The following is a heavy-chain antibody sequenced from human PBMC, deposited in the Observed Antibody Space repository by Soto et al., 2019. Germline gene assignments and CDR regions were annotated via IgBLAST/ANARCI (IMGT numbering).Heavy chain of an antibody. D-gene: IGHD3-9*01. V-gene: IGHV3-23*01. CDR1: GFTFSSYA. J-gene: IGHJ4*02. CDR3: ANLATHPSYDILTGYYIPSRGYFDY. CDR2: ISGSGGST. Sequence: GGSLRLSCAASGFTFSSYAMSWVRQAPGKGLEWVSAISGSGGSTYYADSVKGRFTISRDNSKNTLYLQMNSLRAEDTAVYYCANLATHPSYDILTGYYIPSRGYFDYWGQGTLVTVSS.